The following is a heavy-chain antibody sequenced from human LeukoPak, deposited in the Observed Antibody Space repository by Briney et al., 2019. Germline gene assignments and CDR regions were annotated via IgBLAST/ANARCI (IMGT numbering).Heavy chain of an antibody. D-gene: IGHD3-22*01. CDR1: GYTFPSYG. CDR2: ISAYNGNT. J-gene: IGHJ4*02. Sequence: ASVTVSFQASGYTFPSYGFSWVRPAPGQGLEWMGWISAYNGNTDYAQKLQGRVTMTTDTSTSTAYMELRSLRSDDTAVYYCARESHYYDSIGYQGMDYWGQGTLVTVSS. CDR3: ARESHYYDSIGYQGMDY. V-gene: IGHV1-18*01.